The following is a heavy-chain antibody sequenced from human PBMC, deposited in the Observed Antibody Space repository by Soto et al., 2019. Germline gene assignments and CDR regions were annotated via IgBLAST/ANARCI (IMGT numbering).Heavy chain of an antibody. J-gene: IGHJ6*02. Sequence: PGGSLRLSCAASGFTFSSYGMHLVRQAPGKGLECVSVISYDGSNKYYADSVKGRFTISRDNSKNTLYLQMNSLRAEDTAVYYCAKDLLWFGESPHSYGMDFWGQGTTVTVSS. CDR1: GFTFSSYG. CDR2: ISYDGSNK. V-gene: IGHV3-30*18. CDR3: AKDLLWFGESPHSYGMDF. D-gene: IGHD3-10*01.